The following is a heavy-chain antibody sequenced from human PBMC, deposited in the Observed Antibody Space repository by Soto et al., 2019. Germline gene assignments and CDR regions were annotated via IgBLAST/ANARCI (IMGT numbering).Heavy chain of an antibody. CDR1: GFTFGDYY. V-gene: IGHV3-11*01. Sequence: QERLVESGGGLVKPGGSLRLSCETSGFTFGDYYMSWIRQAPGRGLEWVSLISSTGTTIYYADSVKGRFTISRDNVRSTLFLMMNNLRSEDTAVYYCARDLRYVNLHYYLDSWGQETLVTVS. CDR2: ISSTGTTI. D-gene: IGHD1-1*01. J-gene: IGHJ4*02. CDR3: ARDLRYVNLHYYLDS.